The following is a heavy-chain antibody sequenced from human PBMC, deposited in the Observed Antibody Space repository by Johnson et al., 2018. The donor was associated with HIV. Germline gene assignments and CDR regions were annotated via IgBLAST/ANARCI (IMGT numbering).Heavy chain of an antibody. Sequence: QVQLVESGGGVVQAGRSLRLSCAASGFTFNSYATHWVRQAPGKGLEWVAVISYDGSDKYYADSVKVRFTISRDNSKKTLYIQMNSLRAEDTAVYYCARGRIRQAYSGNYDDAFDIWGQGTMVTVSS. V-gene: IGHV3-30*04. CDR1: GFTFNSYA. J-gene: IGHJ3*02. CDR2: ISYDGSDK. D-gene: IGHD1-26*01. CDR3: ARGRIRQAYSGNYDDAFDI.